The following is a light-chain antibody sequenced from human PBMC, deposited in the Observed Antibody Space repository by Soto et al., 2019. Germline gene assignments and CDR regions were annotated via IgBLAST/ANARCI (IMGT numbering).Light chain of an antibody. CDR1: QSLNDW. J-gene: IGKJ1*01. CDR2: KAS. V-gene: IGKV1-5*03. CDR3: QQYNGYPWT. Sequence: DIQVTQSPSTLSASVEDRVTITCRASQSLNDWLAWYQQKPGKAPKLLIYKASGLESGVPSRFSGSGSGTEFTLTISSLQPDDFATYYCQQYNGYPWTFGQGTKVEIK.